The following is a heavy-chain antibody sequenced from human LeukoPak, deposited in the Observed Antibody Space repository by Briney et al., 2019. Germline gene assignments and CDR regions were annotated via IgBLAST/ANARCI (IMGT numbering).Heavy chain of an antibody. V-gene: IGHV4-4*07. CDR2: IYTSGST. CDR3: ARDISEYYDILTGYYTTPGAFDI. J-gene: IGHJ3*02. Sequence: SETLSLTCTVSGGSISYFYWSWIRQPAGKGLEWIGRIYTSGSTNYNPSLKSRVTMSVDTSKKQFSLKLSSVTAADTAVYYCARDISEYYDILTGYYTTPGAFDIWGQGTMVTVSS. CDR1: GGSISYFY. D-gene: IGHD3-9*01.